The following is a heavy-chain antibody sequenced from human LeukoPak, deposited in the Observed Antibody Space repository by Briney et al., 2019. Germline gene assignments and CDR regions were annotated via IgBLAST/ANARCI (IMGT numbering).Heavy chain of an antibody. J-gene: IGHJ4*02. CDR3: ARCSDDYDSSAYYH. Sequence: GASVKVSCKTSGYTFTSYDLNWVRQATGQGLEWMGWVNPNSGNTGYAQKFQGRVTMTMDPSISTAYMELSSLRSEDTAVYYCARCSDDYDSSAYYHWGQGTLVTVSS. CDR1: GYTFTSYD. CDR2: VNPNSGNT. D-gene: IGHD3-22*01. V-gene: IGHV1-8*01.